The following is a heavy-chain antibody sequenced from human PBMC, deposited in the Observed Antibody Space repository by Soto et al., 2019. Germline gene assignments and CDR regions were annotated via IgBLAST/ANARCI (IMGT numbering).Heavy chain of an antibody. CDR2: ISNSDDTT. D-gene: IGHD5-18*01. CDR3: AKGYADSDS. CDR1: GFTFIRHA. Sequence: GGSHRLSSATCGFTFIRHAMSWVRQTPGRGLEWLSSISNSDDTTYYAASAKGRFTISRDMSKSTLFLQMSSLRAEDTAVYYCAKGYADSDSWGQGTQVTVSS. V-gene: IGHV3-23*01. J-gene: IGHJ4*02.